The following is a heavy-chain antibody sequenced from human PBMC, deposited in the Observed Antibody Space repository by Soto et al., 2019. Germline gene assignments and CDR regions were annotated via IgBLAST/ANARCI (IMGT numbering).Heavy chain of an antibody. Sequence: GESLKISCKGSGYSFTSYWIGWVRQMPGKGLEWMGIIYPGDSDTRYSPSFQGQVTISADKSISTAYLQWSSLKDSDTAMYYWARMHTAAAVPYHYHGMDVCGQWTRVTVS. J-gene: IGHJ6*02. V-gene: IGHV5-51*01. CDR1: GYSFTSYW. CDR2: IYPGDSDT. CDR3: ARMHTAAAVPYHYHGMDV. D-gene: IGHD6-13*01.